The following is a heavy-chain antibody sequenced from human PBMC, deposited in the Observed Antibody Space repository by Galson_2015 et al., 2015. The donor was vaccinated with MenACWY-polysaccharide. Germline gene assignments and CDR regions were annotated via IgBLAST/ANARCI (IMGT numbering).Heavy chain of an antibody. CDR3: ARGHYGMDV. V-gene: IGHV3-7*01. CDR2: IKKDGSEK. Sequence: SLRLSCAVSGFTFKNYWMSWVRQAPGKGLKWVANIKKDGSEKHCVDFVKGRFTISRDNGRSSLYLQMNGLRAEDTAVYYCARGHYGMDVWGQGTTVIVS. CDR1: GFTFKNYW. J-gene: IGHJ6*02.